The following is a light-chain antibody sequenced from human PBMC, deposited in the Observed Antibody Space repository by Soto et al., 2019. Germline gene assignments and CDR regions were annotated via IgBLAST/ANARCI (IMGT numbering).Light chain of an antibody. V-gene: IGKV3-11*01. CDR3: QQRSNWPIT. Sequence: EIVLTQSPATLYLSPGERATLSCRASQSVSSHLAWHQQKPGQAPRLLIYDASNRATGVPAKFSGGGSATDFTLTISSLEPEDFAVYYCQQRSNWPITFGQGTRLEIK. CDR2: DAS. CDR1: QSVSSH. J-gene: IGKJ5*01.